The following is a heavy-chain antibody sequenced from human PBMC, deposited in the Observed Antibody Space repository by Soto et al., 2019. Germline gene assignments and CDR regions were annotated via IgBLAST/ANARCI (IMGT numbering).Heavy chain of an antibody. V-gene: IGHV3-23*01. CDR2: ISGSGGST. D-gene: IGHD3-22*01. CDR3: AKAPSYDSSGFACRYYFDY. J-gene: IGHJ4*02. Sequence: GGSLRLSCAASGFTFSSYAMSWVRQAPGKGLEWVSGISGSGGSTYYADSVKGRFTISRDNSKNTLYLQMNSLRAEDTAVYYCAKAPSYDSSGFACRYYFDYWGQGTLVTVSS. CDR1: GFTFSSYA.